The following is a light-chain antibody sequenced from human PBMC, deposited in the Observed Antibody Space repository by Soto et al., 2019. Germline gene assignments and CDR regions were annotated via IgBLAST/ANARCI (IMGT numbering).Light chain of an antibody. J-gene: IGKJ1*01. CDR1: QSISSW. V-gene: IGKV1-5*03. Sequence: DIPMTQSPSTLSASVGDRVTITCRASQSISSWLAWYQQKPGKAPILLIYRASSLESGVPSRFSGSGSGTEFTLTISSLQPDDFATYYCQQYNNWSGTFGQGTKVEIK. CDR2: RAS. CDR3: QQYNNWSGT.